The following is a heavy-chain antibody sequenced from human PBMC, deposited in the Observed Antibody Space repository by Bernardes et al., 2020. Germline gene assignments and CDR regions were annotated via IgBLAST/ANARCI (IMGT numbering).Heavy chain of an antibody. D-gene: IGHD3-3*01. CDR2: IYYSGST. J-gene: IGHJ2*01. CDR1: GGSISSYY. CDR3: ARHGVDKHYWYFDL. V-gene: IGHV4-59*08. Sequence: SETLSLTCTVSGGSISSYYWSWIRQPPGKGLEWIGYIYYSGSTNYNPSLKSRVTISVDTSKNQFSLKLSSVTAADTAVYYCARHGVDKHYWYFDLWGRGTLVTVSS.